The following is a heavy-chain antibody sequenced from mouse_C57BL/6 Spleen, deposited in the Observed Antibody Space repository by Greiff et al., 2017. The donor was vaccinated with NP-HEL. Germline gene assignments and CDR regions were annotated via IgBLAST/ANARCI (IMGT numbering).Heavy chain of an antibody. D-gene: IGHD1-1*01. CDR1: GYTFTDYY. CDR3: ARRYYGSSNWYFDV. J-gene: IGHJ1*03. Sequence: EVQLQQSGPVLVKPGASVKMSCKASGYTFTDYYMNWVKQSHGKSLEWIGVINPYNGGTSYNQKFKGKATLTVDKSSSTAYMELNSLTSEDSAVYYCARRYYGSSNWYFDVWGTGTTVTVSS. CDR2: INPYNGGT. V-gene: IGHV1-19*01.